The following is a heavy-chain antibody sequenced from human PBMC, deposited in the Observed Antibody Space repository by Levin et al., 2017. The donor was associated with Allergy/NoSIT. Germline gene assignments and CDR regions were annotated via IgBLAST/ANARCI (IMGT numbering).Heavy chain of an antibody. CDR1: GFTFNDAW. V-gene: IGHV3-15*01. J-gene: IGHJ4*02. D-gene: IGHD2-15*01. CDR2: VKTKTDGGTT. Sequence: TAGGSLRLSCAASGFTFNDAWMSWVRQAPGKGLEWVGLVKTKTDGGTTDYAAPVKGRFTISRDDSKNTLYLQMDSLKTEDTAVYYCTTEGHCGGSCAEFDYWGLGTLVTVSS. CDR3: TTEGHCGGSCAEFDY.